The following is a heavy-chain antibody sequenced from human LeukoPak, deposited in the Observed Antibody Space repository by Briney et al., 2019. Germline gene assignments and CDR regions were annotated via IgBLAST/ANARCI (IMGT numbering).Heavy chain of an antibody. D-gene: IGHD2-8*01. CDR2: ISDSGGST. V-gene: IGHV3-23*01. CDR3: AKDTSIGRYCTNGVCSPFDY. CDR1: GFTFRSYA. Sequence: GGSLRPSCAASGFTFRSYALSWVRQAPGKGLEWVSAISDSGGSTYDADSVKGRFTISRDNSKNTLYLQMNSLRAEDTAVYYCAKDTSIGRYCTNGVCSPFDYWGQGTLVTVSS. J-gene: IGHJ4*02.